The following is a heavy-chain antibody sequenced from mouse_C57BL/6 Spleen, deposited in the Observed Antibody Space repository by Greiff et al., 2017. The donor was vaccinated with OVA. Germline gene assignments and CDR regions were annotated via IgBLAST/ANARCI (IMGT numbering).Heavy chain of an antibody. D-gene: IGHD2-12*01. J-gene: IGHJ3*01. V-gene: IGHV1-80*01. CDR1: GYAFSSYW. Sequence: VQRVESGAELVKPGASVKISCKASGYAFSSYWMNWVKQRPGKGLEWIGQIYPGDGDTNYNGKFKGKATLTADKSSSTAYMQLSSLTSEDSAVYVCARIPYSYDGGVFAYWGQGTLVTVSA. CDR3: ARIPYSYDGGVFAY. CDR2: IYPGDGDT.